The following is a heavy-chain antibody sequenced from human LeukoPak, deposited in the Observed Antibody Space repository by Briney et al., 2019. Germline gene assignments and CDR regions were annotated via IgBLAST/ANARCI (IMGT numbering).Heavy chain of an antibody. Sequence: GGSLRLSCAASGFTFSDYYMSWIRQAPGKGLEWVSYISSSGSTIYYADSVKGRFTISRDNAKNSLYLQMNSLRAEDTAVYYCARDQPKTYYDFWSGYYRYFDYWGQGTLVTVSS. CDR3: ARDQPKTYYDFWSGYYRYFDY. CDR1: GFTFSDYY. D-gene: IGHD3-3*01. CDR2: ISSSGSTI. V-gene: IGHV3-11*01. J-gene: IGHJ4*02.